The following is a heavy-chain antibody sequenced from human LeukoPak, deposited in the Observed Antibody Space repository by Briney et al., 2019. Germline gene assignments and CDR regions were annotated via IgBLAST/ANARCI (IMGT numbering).Heavy chain of an antibody. V-gene: IGHV1-18*01. CDR1: GYTFTSYG. J-gene: IGHJ5*02. CDR2: ISAYNGNT. CDR3: ARVVRDYDXSGYYXWFDP. D-gene: IGHD3-22*01. Sequence: ASVKVSCKASGYTFTSYGISWVRQAPGQGLEWMGWISAYNGNTNYAQKLQGRVTMTTDTSTSTAYMELRSLRSDDTAVYYCARVVRDYDXSGYYXWFDPWGQGTLVXVXS.